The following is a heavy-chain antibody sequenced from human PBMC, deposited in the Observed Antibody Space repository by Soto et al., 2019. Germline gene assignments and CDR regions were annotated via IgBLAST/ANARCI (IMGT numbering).Heavy chain of an antibody. CDR2: IYYSGST. D-gene: IGHD2-21*01. J-gene: IGHJ6*02. V-gene: IGHV4-31*03. CDR3: ARDLVGQYNYYGLDV. CDR1: GGSISSGGYY. Sequence: PSETLSLTCTVSGGSISSGGYYWSWIRQHPGKGLEWIGYIYYSGSTYYNPSLKSRVTISVDTSKNQFSLKLSSVTAADTAVYYCARDLVGQYNYYGLDVWGQGTTVTVSS.